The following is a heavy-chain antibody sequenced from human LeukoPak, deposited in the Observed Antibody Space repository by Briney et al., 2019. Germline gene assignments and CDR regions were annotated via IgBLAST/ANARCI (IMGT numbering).Heavy chain of an antibody. D-gene: IGHD1-1*01. J-gene: IGHJ4*02. V-gene: IGHV4-59*01. CDR1: GASISSYF. CDR3: ASQLGGTTFH. Sequence: SETLSLTCTVSGASISSYFWSWIRQPPGEGLEWVGYVYHSRSTNYNPSLKSRVTISLDTSKTQFSLRLTSVTAADTAVYYCASQLGGTTFHWGQGTLVTVSS. CDR2: VYHSRST.